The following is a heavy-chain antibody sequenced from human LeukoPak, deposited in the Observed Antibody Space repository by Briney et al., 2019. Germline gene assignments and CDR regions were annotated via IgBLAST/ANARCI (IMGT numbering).Heavy chain of an antibody. V-gene: IGHV1-69*01. CDR2: IIPIFGTA. CDR3: ARDLGIAAAGTGFDP. J-gene: IGHJ5*02. CDR1: GGTFISYA. Sequence: SVTVSFKSSGGTFISYAISWVRQAPGQGLEWMGGIIPIFGTANYAQKFQGRVTLTADESTSTPYMELSSLRSEDTAVYYCARDLGIAAAGTGFDPWGQGTLVTVSS. D-gene: IGHD6-13*01.